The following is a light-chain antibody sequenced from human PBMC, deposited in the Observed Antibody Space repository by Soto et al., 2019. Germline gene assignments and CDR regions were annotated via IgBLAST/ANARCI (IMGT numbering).Light chain of an antibody. Sequence: QSVLTQPPSTSGTPGQRVTISCSGSRSNIGSNTVTWYQQLPGTAPKLMIHEVSSRPSGVSNRFSGSKSGNTASLTISGLQAEDEADYYCSSYTSSRAYVSGIGTKDTVL. CDR2: EVS. V-gene: IGLV1-44*01. J-gene: IGLJ1*01. CDR3: SSYTSSRAYV. CDR1: RSNIGSNT.